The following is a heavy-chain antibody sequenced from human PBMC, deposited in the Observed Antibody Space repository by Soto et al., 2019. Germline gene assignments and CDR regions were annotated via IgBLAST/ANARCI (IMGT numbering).Heavy chain of an antibody. CDR2: IKQDGSEK. CDR1: GFTFSSYA. D-gene: IGHD6-19*01. Sequence: GGSLRLSCAASGFTFSSYAMNWVRQAPGKGLEWVANIKQDGSEKNYVDSVKGRFTISRDNAKNSLYLQMNSLTAEDTAVYYCARAGYSSGWRFDYWGQGTLVTVSS. V-gene: IGHV3-7*01. J-gene: IGHJ4*02. CDR3: ARAGYSSGWRFDY.